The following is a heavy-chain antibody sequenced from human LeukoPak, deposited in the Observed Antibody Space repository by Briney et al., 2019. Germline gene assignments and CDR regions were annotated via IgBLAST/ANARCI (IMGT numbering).Heavy chain of an antibody. CDR1: GGSISSYY. Sequence: PSETLSLTCTVSGGSISSYYWSWTRQPPGKGLEWIGYIYYSGSTNYNPSLKSRVTISVDTSKNQFSLKLSSVTAADTAVYYCASDPGPGGYDPYLYWGQGTMVTVSS. V-gene: IGHV4-59*01. D-gene: IGHD5-12*01. J-gene: IGHJ3*01. CDR2: IYYSGST. CDR3: ASDPGPGGYDPYLY.